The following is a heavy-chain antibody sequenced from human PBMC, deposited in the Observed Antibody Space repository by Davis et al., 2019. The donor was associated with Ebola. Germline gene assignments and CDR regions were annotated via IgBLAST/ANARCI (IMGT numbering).Heavy chain of an antibody. CDR1: GFTFSSYS. CDR2: IKQDGSDK. Sequence: PGGSLRLSCAASGFTFSSYSMSWVRQAPGKGLEWVANIKQDGSDKYYVDSVNGRFTISRDNAKNSLYLQMNSLRAEDTAVYYCAREAIVGGTDDAFDIWGQGTMVTVSS. D-gene: IGHD1-26*01. V-gene: IGHV3-7*03. CDR3: AREAIVGGTDDAFDI. J-gene: IGHJ3*02.